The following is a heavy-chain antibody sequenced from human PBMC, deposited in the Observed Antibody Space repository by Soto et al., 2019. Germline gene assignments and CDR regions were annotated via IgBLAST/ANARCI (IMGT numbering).Heavy chain of an antibody. J-gene: IGHJ4*02. CDR3: ARGGVDTVDSSRVYDY. CDR1: GGYFSAYY. V-gene: IGHV4-34*01. Sequence: PSETLSLTCAVYGGYFSAYYWSWIRQPAGKGLEWIGDINHSGGTSYNPSLKSRVTISVDTSKSQFSLKLTSVTAADRAVYYCARGGVDTVDSSRVYDYWGQGTPATVS. CDR2: INHSGGT. D-gene: IGHD3-22*01.